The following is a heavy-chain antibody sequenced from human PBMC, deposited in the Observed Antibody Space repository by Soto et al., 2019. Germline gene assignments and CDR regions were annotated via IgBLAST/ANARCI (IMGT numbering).Heavy chain of an antibody. CDR1: GGTFSTYA. CDR3: AADVGVSSRTFDY. Sequence: GASVKVSCKASGGTFSTYAISWVRQAPGQGLEWMGGIIPIFGTANYAQKFQGRVTITADESTSTAYMELSSLRSEDTAVYYRAADVGVSSRTFDYWGQGSLVTVSS. D-gene: IGHD1-26*01. CDR2: IIPIFGTA. V-gene: IGHV1-69*13. J-gene: IGHJ4*02.